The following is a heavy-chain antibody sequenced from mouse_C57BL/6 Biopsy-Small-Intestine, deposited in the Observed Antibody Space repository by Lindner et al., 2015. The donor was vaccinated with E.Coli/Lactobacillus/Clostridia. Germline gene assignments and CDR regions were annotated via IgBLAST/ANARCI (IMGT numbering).Heavy chain of an antibody. J-gene: IGHJ4*01. CDR1: GFTFSSYG. D-gene: IGHD1-3*01. Sequence: SVKVSCKTSGFTFSSYGISWVRQAPGQGLEWMGWISAYNGHTDYAQRLQDRVTMITDASTSTAYMELTSLRSDDTAVYYCARLKFSGFQSTPWDYWGQGTPGHRLL. CDR2: ISAYNGHT. V-gene: IGHV1-7*01. CDR3: ARLKFSGFQSTPWDY.